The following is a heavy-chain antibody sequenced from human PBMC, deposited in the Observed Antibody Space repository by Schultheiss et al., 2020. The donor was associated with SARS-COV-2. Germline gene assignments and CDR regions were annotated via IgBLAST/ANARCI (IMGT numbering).Heavy chain of an antibody. CDR2: IYYSGST. CDR3: ARGGDGDYAWFDP. J-gene: IGHJ5*02. Sequence: SETLSLTCTVSGGSISSYYWSWIRQPPGKGLEWIGYIYYSGSTYYNPSLKSRVTISVDTSKNQFSLKLSSVTAADTAVYYCARGGDGDYAWFDPWGQGTLVTVSS. CDR1: GGSISSYY. D-gene: IGHD4-17*01. V-gene: IGHV4-59*08.